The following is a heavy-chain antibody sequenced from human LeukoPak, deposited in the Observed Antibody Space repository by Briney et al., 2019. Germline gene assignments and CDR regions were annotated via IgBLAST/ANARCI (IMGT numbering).Heavy chain of an antibody. CDR1: GGSISSSSYY. CDR3: ASLMVRGTNYYYYGMDV. CDR2: IYYSGST. V-gene: IGHV4-39*01. Sequence: SETLSLTCTVSGGSISSSSYYWGWIRQPPGKGLEWIGSIYYSGSTYYNPSLKSRVTISVDTSKNQFSLKLSSVTAADTAVYYCASLMVRGTNYYYYGMDVWGQGTTVTVSS. J-gene: IGHJ6*02. D-gene: IGHD3-10*01.